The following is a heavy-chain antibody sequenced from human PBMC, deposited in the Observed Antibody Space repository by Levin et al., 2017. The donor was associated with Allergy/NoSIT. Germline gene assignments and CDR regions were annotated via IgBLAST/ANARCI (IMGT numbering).Heavy chain of an antibody. Sequence: PGGSLRLSCAASGFTYSTYAMSWVRQAPGKGLEWVSGISGSGGNTYYADSVKGRFTISRDNSKNTLYLQMNSLRAEDTAVYYCAKASGYSYAGGDYWGQGTLVTVSS. CDR1: GFTYSTYA. J-gene: IGHJ4*02. CDR3: AKASGYSYAGGDY. V-gene: IGHV3-23*01. D-gene: IGHD5-18*01. CDR2: ISGSGGNT.